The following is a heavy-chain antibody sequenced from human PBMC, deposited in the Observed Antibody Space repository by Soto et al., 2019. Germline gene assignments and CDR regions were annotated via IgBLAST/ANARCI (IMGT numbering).Heavy chain of an antibody. J-gene: IGHJ6*02. CDR2: IDPSDSYT. D-gene: IGHD6-13*01. CDR1: GYSFTSYW. CDR3: ARLLSTAAGYYYYYYGMDV. V-gene: IGHV5-10-1*01. Sequence: GESLKISCKGSGYSFTSYWISWVRQMPGKGLEWMGRIDPSDSYTNYSPSFQGHVTISADKSISTAYLQWSSLKASDTAIYFCARLLSTAAGYYYYYYGMDVWGQGTLVTVSS.